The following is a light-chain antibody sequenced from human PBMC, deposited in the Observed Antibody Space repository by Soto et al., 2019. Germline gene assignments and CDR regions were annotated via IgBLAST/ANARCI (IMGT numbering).Light chain of an antibody. V-gene: IGKV1-5*01. CDR1: QSISSY. Sequence: DIQMTQSPSSLSASVGDRVTITCRASQSISSYLNWYQQKPGKAPKLLIYDASNLESGVPSIFSGSGSGTEFTLTISSLPPDNFATYYCQQYSTYSTFGQGTKVDIK. J-gene: IGKJ1*01. CDR2: DAS. CDR3: QQYSTYST.